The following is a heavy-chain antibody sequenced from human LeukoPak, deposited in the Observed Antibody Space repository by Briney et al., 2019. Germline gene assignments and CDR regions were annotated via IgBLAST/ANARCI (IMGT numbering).Heavy chain of an antibody. CDR2: IKQDGSEK. J-gene: IGHJ1*01. V-gene: IGHV3-7*01. CDR3: ATLLWFGEFSEYFQH. D-gene: IGHD3-10*01. CDR1: GFTFSSYW. Sequence: PGGSLRLSCAASGFTFSSYWMSWVRQAPGMGLEWVANIKQDGSEKYYVDSVKGRFTISRDNAKNSLYLQMNSLRAEDTAVYYCATLLWFGEFSEYFQHWGQGTLVTVSS.